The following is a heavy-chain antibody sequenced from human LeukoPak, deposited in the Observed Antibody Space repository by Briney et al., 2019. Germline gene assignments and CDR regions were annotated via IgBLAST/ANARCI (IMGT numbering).Heavy chain of an antibody. V-gene: IGHV4-34*01. D-gene: IGHD3-10*01. Sequence: SETLSLTCAVYGGSFSGYYWSWIRQPPGKGLEWIGEINHSGSTNYNPSLKSRVTISVDTSKNQFSLKLSSVTAADTAVYYCARRTTMVRGLRGYYFDYWGQGTLVTVSS. CDR2: INHSGST. CDR3: ARRTTMVRGLRGYYFDY. CDR1: GGSFSGYY. J-gene: IGHJ4*02.